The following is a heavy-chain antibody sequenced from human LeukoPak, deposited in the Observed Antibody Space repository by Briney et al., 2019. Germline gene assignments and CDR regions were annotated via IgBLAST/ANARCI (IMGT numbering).Heavy chain of an antibody. CDR3: ARRRRRATVTTLGSWYFDL. D-gene: IGHD4-17*01. J-gene: IGHJ2*01. CDR2: INHSGST. CDR1: GGSFSGYY. V-gene: IGHV4-34*01. Sequence: SEALSLTCAVYGGSFSGYYWSWVRQPPGKGLEWIGEINHSGSTNYNPSLKSRVTISVDTSKNQFSLKLSSVTAADTAVYYCARRRRRATVTTLGSWYFDLWGRGTLVTVSS.